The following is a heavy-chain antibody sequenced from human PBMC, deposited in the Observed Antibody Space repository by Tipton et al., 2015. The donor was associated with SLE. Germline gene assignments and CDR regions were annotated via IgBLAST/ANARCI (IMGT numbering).Heavy chain of an antibody. CDR2: VYDSGST. CDR1: GGSISTYF. J-gene: IGHJ5*02. V-gene: IGHV4-59*01. Sequence: TLSLTCTISGGSISTYFWSWIRQPPGKGLEWIGYVYDSGSTHYNPSLTSRVTMSVDTSKNQFSLKLTSVTAADTAVYYCASGGDFWSGYPGWFDPWGQGTLVTVSS. CDR3: ASGGDFWSGYPGWFDP. D-gene: IGHD3-3*01.